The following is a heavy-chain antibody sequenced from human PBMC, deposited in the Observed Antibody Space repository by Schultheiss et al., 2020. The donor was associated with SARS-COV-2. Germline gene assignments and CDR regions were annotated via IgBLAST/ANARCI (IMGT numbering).Heavy chain of an antibody. CDR1: GGTFSSYA. V-gene: IGHV1-18*01. Sequence: ASVKVSCKASGGTFSSYAISWVRQAPGQGLEWMGWISGYNGNTNYAQKLQGRVTMTTDTSTSTAYMELRSLRSDDTAVYYCAATRYCSGGSCSHFDYWGQGTLVTVSS. J-gene: IGHJ4*02. CDR3: AATRYCSGGSCSHFDY. D-gene: IGHD2-15*01. CDR2: ISGYNGNT.